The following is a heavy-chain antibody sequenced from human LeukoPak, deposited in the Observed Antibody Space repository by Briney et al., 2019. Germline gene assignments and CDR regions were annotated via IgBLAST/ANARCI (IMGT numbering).Heavy chain of an antibody. CDR1: GFTFSSYW. CDR3: ARGAYCGGDCALSNSLY. CDR2: IKSDGSST. V-gene: IGHV3-74*01. Sequence: PGGSLRLSCAASGFTFSSYWMHWVRHAPGKGLVWVSRIKSDGSSTTYADSVRGRFTISRDNAKNTLYLQMNRLTAEDTAVYYCARGAYCGGDCALSNSLYWGRGTLVTVSS. J-gene: IGHJ4*02. D-gene: IGHD2-21*01.